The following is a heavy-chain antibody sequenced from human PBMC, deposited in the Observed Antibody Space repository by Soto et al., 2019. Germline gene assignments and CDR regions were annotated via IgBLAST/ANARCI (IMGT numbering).Heavy chain of an antibody. J-gene: IGHJ4*02. CDR1: GFTFSSYA. D-gene: IGHD2-15*01. V-gene: IGHV3-30-3*01. Sequence: GGSLRLSCAASGFTFSSYAMHWFRQAPGKGLEWVAVISYDGSNKYYADSVKGRFTISRDNSKNTLYLQMNSLRAEDTAVYYCARDGLQLAASPYYFDYWGQGTLVTVSS. CDR2: ISYDGSNK. CDR3: ARDGLQLAASPYYFDY.